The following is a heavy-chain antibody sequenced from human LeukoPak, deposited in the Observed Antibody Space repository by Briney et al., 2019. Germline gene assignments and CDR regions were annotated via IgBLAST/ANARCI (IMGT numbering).Heavy chain of an antibody. CDR1: GFTFSSYS. CDR2: ITSGSSYI. CDR3: ARDESRLVRGAIDY. D-gene: IGHD4/OR15-4a*01. J-gene: IGHJ4*02. V-gene: IGHV3-21*01. Sequence: GGSLRLSCAASGFTFSSYSMNWVRQAPGKGLEWVSSITSGSSYIYYADAGKGRFTISRDNAKNSLYLQMNSLRAEDTAVYYCARDESRLVRGAIDYWGQGTLVTVSS.